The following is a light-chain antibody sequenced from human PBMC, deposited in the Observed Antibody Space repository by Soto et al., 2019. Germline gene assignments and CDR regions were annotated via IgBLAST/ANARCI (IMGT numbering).Light chain of an antibody. CDR3: QKSYITPYT. J-gene: IGKJ2*01. CDR2: DAS. V-gene: IGKV1-39*01. Sequence: DMQITHAPSSLSESVLDRVTLTLLASQSMSNYLNWYQHKPGKAPTLLIYDASSLESGVPSRFRGSGSGTDFTLTISSLQPEDFATYYCQKSYITPYTCGKG. CDR1: QSMSNY.